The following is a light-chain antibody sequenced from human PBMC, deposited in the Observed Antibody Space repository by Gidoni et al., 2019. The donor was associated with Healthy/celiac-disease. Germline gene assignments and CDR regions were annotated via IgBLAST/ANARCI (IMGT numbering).Light chain of an antibody. V-gene: IGLV3-1*01. CDR1: KVGDKY. J-gene: IGLJ2*01. CDR2: QDS. CDR3: QAWDSRTVV. Sequence: SYELTKQPSGSVSPGQTASITCSGDKVGDKYACWYQQKRGPSPVLVLYQDSKRPSGIPERFSGSNSVNTATLTISGTHAMDEADYYCQAWDSRTVVFGGGTKLTVL.